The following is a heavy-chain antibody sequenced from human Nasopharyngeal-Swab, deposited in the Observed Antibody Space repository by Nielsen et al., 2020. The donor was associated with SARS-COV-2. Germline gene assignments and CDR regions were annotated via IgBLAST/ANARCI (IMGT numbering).Heavy chain of an antibody. CDR3: AKTVGNCSSTSCYRAYYFDY. Sequence: GESLKISCAASGFTFSSYSINWVRQAPGKGLEWVSAISGSGGSTYYADSVKGRFTISRDNSKNTLYLQMNSLRAEDTAVYYCAKTVGNCSSTSCYRAYYFDYWGQGTLVTVSS. CDR1: GFTFSSYS. CDR2: ISGSGGST. J-gene: IGHJ4*02. D-gene: IGHD2-2*01. V-gene: IGHV3-23*01.